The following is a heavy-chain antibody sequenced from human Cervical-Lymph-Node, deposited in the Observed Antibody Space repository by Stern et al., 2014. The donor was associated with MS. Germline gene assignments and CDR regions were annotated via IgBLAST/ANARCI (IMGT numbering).Heavy chain of an antibody. V-gene: IGHV1-69*06. CDR3: ARYQSIPGAFDI. CDR2: IIPNYGNT. D-gene: IGHD2-2*01. Sequence: QLVQSGAEVKKPGSSVKVSCKASGGTFSSYAISWVRQAPGQGLEWMGGIIPNYGNTNYAQKFQGRVTITADKSTSTAYMELSSLRSEDAAVYYCARYQSIPGAFDIWGQGTMVTVSS. CDR1: GGTFSSYA. J-gene: IGHJ3*02.